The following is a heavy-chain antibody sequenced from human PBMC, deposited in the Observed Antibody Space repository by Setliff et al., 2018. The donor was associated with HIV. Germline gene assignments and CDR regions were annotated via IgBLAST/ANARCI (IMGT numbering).Heavy chain of an antibody. CDR3: AKLDYYDYSGSWARKVAIDF. CDR1: GFTFTNSA. V-gene: IGHV3-23*01. D-gene: IGHD3-22*01. CDR2: IQSSGTI. J-gene: IGHJ3*01. Sequence: PGGSLRLSCAASGFTFTNSAMTWVRQAPGKGLEWVSLIQSSGTIYYADSVKGRFTISRDNSNNTLSLQMSSLRAEDTALYYCAKLDYYDYSGSWARKVAIDFWGRGTMVTVSS.